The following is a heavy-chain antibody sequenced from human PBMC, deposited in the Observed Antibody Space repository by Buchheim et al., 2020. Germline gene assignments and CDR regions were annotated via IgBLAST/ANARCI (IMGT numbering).Heavy chain of an antibody. CDR3: ANNWNDDH. Sequence: EQLVESGGGLVQPGGSLTLFCAASGFTFSNYATSWVRQAPGKGLEWVSSISASGDCTYYAVSMKGRFTFSRDTSKNMVYLQMNSLRAKDTAVYYCANNWNDDHWGQGTL. V-gene: IGHV3-23*04. J-gene: IGHJ5*02. D-gene: IGHD1-1*01. CDR2: ISASGDCT. CDR1: GFTFSNYA.